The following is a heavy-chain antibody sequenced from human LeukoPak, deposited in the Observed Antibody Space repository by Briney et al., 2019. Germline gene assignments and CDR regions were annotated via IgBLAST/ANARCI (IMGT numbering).Heavy chain of an antibody. D-gene: IGHD4-17*01. Sequence: ASVKVSCKVSGYTLTELSMHWVRQAPGKGLEWMGGFDPEDGETIYAQKFQGRVTMTEDTSTDTAYMELSSLRSEDTAVYYCATVLSPQKTTSAFDIWAKGQWSPSLQ. V-gene: IGHV1-24*01. CDR2: FDPEDGET. CDR1: GYTLTELS. CDR3: ATVLSPQKTTSAFDI. J-gene: IGHJ3*02.